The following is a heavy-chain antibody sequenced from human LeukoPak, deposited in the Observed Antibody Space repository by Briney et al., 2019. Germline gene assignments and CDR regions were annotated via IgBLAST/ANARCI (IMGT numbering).Heavy chain of an antibody. CDR1: GYTFTGYY. J-gene: IGHJ4*02. D-gene: IGHD3-22*01. CDR3: ARDGVDYYDSSGYPDY. Sequence: EASVKVSCKASGYTFTGYYMHWVRQAPGQGLEWMGWINPNSGGTNYAQKFQGRVTMTRDTSISTAYMELSSLRSEDTAVYYCARDGVDYYDSSGYPDYWGQGTLVTVSS. V-gene: IGHV1-2*02. CDR2: INPNSGGT.